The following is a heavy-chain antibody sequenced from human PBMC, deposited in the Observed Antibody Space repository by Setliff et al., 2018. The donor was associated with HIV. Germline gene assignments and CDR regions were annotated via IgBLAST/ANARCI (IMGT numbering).Heavy chain of an antibody. CDR3: AKLMTADYYDTSGYFQH. CDR2: INPNSGGT. D-gene: IGHD3-22*01. CDR1: GYTFTGYY. V-gene: IGHV1-2*02. Sequence: ASVKVSCKASGYTFTGYYMHWVRQAPGQGLEWMGWINPNSGGTNYAQKFQGRVTMTSDTSIPTAYMELSRLRSDDTARYYCAKLMTADYYDTSGYFQHWGQGTLVTVSS. J-gene: IGHJ1*01.